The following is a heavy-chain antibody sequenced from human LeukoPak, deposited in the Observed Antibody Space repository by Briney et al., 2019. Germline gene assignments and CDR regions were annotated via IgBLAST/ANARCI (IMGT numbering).Heavy chain of an antibody. CDR2: INPNSGGT. CDR3: ARDMDYYDSSGYPDY. V-gene: IGHV1-2*02. Sequence: GASVKVSCKASGYTFTGYYMHWVRQAPGQGLEWMGWINPNSGGTNYAQKFQGRVTMTRDTSISTAYMELSRLRSDDTAVYYCARDMDYYDSSGYPDYWGQGTLVTVSS. J-gene: IGHJ4*02. D-gene: IGHD3-22*01. CDR1: GYTFTGYY.